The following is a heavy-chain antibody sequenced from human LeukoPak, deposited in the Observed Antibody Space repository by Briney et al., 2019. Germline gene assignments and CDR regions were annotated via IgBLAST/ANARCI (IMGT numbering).Heavy chain of an antibody. V-gene: IGHV4-34*01. CDR2: INHSGST. CDR3: ARGPNIVLMVYARGFDY. Sequence: SETLSRTCAVYGGSFSGYYWSWIRQPPGKGLEWIGEINHSGSTNYNPSLKSRVTISVDTSKNQFSLKLSSVTAADTAVYYCARGPNIVLMVYARGFDYWGQGTLVTVSS. J-gene: IGHJ4*02. D-gene: IGHD2-8*01. CDR1: GGSFSGYY.